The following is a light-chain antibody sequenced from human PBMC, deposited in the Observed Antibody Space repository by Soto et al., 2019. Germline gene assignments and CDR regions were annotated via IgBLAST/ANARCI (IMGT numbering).Light chain of an antibody. Sequence: QSVLTQPASVSGSPGQSITISCTGTSSDVGGYNYVSWYQQHPGKAPELMIYDVSNRPSGVSNRFSGSKSGNTASLTISGLQAEDGADYYCSSYTSSSTRVFGTGTKVTVL. CDR1: SSDVGGYNY. V-gene: IGLV2-14*01. CDR2: DVS. J-gene: IGLJ1*01. CDR3: SSYTSSSTRV.